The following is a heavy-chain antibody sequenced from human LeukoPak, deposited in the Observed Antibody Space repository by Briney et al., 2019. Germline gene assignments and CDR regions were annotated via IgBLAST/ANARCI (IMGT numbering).Heavy chain of an antibody. CDR3: TKDLQRSLDY. Sequence: GGSLRLSCAASGFTLSSYAMSWVRQAPGKGLEWVSATSGSGGSTYYADSVKGRFTVSRDNSKNTLYLQMNSLRAEDTAVYYCTKDLQRSLDYWGQGTLVTVSS. J-gene: IGHJ4*02. CDR1: GFTLSSYA. V-gene: IGHV3-23*01. D-gene: IGHD6-25*01. CDR2: TSGSGGST.